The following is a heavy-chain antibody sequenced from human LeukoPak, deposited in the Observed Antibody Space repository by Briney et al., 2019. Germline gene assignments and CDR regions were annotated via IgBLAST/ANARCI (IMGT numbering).Heavy chain of an antibody. J-gene: IGHJ6*03. Sequence: GGSLRLSCAASGFTFSSYAMSWVRQAPGKGLEWVSAVSGSAGSTYYADSVKGRFTISRDNSKNTLYLQMDSLRAEDTAVYYCAVSFYYYYMDVWGKGTTVTVSS. V-gene: IGHV3-23*01. CDR3: AVSFYYYYMDV. CDR2: VSGSAGST. CDR1: GFTFSSYA. D-gene: IGHD1-7*01.